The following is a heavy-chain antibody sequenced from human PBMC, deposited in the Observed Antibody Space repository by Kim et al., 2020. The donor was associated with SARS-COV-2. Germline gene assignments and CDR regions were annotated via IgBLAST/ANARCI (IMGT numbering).Heavy chain of an antibody. CDR1: GYTLTELS. D-gene: IGHD2-2*01. V-gene: IGHV1-24*01. CDR3: ATACSITSCHWLVP. Sequence: ASVKVSCKVSGYTLTELSMHWVRQTPGKGLEWMGGFDPEDGETIYAQKFQGRVTMTEDTSTDTAYRELSSVRSEDTAVYYCATACSITSCHWLVPRGQGT. CDR2: FDPEDGET. J-gene: IGHJ5*02.